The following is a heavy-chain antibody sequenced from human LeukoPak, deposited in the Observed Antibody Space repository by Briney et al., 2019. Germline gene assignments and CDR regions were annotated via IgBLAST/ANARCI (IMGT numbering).Heavy chain of an antibody. J-gene: IGHJ6*03. CDR3: ARDPVRGTDYYMDV. CDR1: GGSISSGGYY. CDR2: IYHSGST. V-gene: IGHV4-30-2*01. D-gene: IGHD3-10*01. Sequence: SQTLSLTCTVSGGSISSGGYYWSWIRQPPGKGLEWIGYIYHSGSTYYNPSLKSRVTISVDRSKNQFSLKLSSVTAADTAVYYCARDPVRGTDYYMDVWGKGTTVTVSS.